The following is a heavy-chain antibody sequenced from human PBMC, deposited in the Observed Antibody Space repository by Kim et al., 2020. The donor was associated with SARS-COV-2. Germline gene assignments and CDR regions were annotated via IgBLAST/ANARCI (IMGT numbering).Heavy chain of an antibody. V-gene: IGHV1-2*02. CDR2: INPNSGGT. CDR3: ARLRMTFNWFDP. CDR1: GYTFTGYY. D-gene: IGHD3-10*01. Sequence: ASVKVSCKASGYTFTGYYMHWVRQAPGQGLEWMGWINPNSGGTNYAQKFQGRVTMTRDTSISTAYMELSRLRSDDTAVYYCARLRMTFNWFDPWGQGTLVTVSS. J-gene: IGHJ5*02.